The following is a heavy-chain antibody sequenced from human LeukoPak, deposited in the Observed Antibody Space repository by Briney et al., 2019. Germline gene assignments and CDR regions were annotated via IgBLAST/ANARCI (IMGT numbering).Heavy chain of an antibody. CDR3: ASPYCSGVSCYHFDY. CDR2: IKQDGSEK. V-gene: IGHV3-7*03. Sequence: GGSLRLSCAASGFTLSSHWMSGVRQAPGRGLEGVANIKQDGSEKYYVDSVRGRFTISRDNAENSLYLQMNSLRAEDTAVYYCASPYCSGVSCYHFDYWGQGTLVTVSS. CDR1: GFTLSSHW. D-gene: IGHD2-15*01. J-gene: IGHJ4*02.